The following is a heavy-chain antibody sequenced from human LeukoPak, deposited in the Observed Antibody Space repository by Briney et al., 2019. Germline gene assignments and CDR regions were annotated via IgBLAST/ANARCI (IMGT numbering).Heavy chain of an antibody. J-gene: IGHJ5*02. Sequence: GSLRLSCTASGFTFGDYAMSWFRQPPGKGLEWIGYIYYSGSTNYNPSLKSRVTISVDTSKNQFSLKLSSVTAADTAVYYCASGFDWFWFDPWGQGTLVTVSS. CDR2: IYYSGST. CDR1: GFTFGDYA. D-gene: IGHD3-9*01. CDR3: ASGFDWFWFDP. V-gene: IGHV4-59*01.